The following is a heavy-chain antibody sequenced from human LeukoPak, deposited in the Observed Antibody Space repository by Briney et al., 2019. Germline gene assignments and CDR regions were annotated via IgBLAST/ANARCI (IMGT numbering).Heavy chain of an antibody. V-gene: IGHV1-69*05. CDR2: IIPIFGTA. CDR1: GGTFSSYA. CDR3: ASRIAAAGPFRYYYYYMDV. D-gene: IGHD6-13*01. J-gene: IGHJ6*03. Sequence: SVKVSCKASGGTFSSYAISWVRQAPGQGLEWMGGIIPIFGTANYAQKFQGRVTITTDESTSTAYMELSSLRSEDTAVYYCASRIAAAGPFRYYYYYMDVWGKGTTVTVSS.